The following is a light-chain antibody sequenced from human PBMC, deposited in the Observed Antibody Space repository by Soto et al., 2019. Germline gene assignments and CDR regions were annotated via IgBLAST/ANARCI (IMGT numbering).Light chain of an antibody. CDR1: QSVNAN. J-gene: IGKJ1*01. CDR3: QQYNTWLWT. Sequence: EVVMTQSPATLSVSPGERATLSCRASQSVNANLAWYQQMPGKAPRLLIHGASNRATGIPTRFSGSGFWTDFIHTVSSLQSEDFAVYYCQQYNTWLWTFGHGTKVEI. CDR2: GAS. V-gene: IGKV3-15*01.